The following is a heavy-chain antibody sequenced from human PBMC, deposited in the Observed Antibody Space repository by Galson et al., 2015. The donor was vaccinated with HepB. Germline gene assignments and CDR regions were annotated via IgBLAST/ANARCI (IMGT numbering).Heavy chain of an antibody. CDR1: GFTFSSYG. D-gene: IGHD7-27*01. J-gene: IGHJ4*02. V-gene: IGHV3-30*18. CDR3: AKDREELTGDNEGY. Sequence: LRLSCAASGFTFSSYGMHWVRQAPGKGLEWVAVISYDGSNKYYADSVKGRFTISRDNSKNTLYLQMNSLRAEDTAVYYCAKDREELTGDNEGYWGQGTLVTVSS. CDR2: ISYDGSNK.